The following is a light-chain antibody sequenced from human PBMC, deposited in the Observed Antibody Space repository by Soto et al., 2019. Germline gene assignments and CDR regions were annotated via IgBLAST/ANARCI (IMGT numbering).Light chain of an antibody. V-gene: IGLV3-21*04. CDR2: YDS. CDR3: QVWDSSSDHV. Sequence: VLTQPPSVSVAPGKTARITCGGNNIGSKSVHWYQQKPGQAPVLVIYYDSDRPSGIPERFSGSNSGNTATLTISRVEAGDEADYYCQVWDSSSDHVFGTGTKLTVL. CDR1: NIGSKS. J-gene: IGLJ1*01.